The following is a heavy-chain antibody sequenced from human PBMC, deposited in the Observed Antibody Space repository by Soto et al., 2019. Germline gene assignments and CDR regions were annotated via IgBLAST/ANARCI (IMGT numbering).Heavy chain of an antibody. J-gene: IGHJ2*01. Sequence: SETLSLTCAVYGGSFSGYYWSWIRQPPGKGLEWIGEINHSGSTNYNPSLKSRVTISVDTSKNQFSLKLSSVTAADTAVYYCARVPGPRGRISRFLLYVRDVSHSNTQPCLRLSGCSFADTVSSWHCLW. CDR1: GGSFSGYY. D-gene: IGHD2-2*02. V-gene: IGHV4-34*01. CDR2: INHSGST. CDR3: ARVPGPRGRISRFLLYVRDVSHSNTQPCLRLSGCSFADTVSSWHCL.